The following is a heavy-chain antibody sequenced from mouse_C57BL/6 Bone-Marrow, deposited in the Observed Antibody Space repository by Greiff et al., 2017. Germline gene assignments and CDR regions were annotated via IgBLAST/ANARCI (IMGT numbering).Heavy chain of an antibody. V-gene: IGHV5-4*01. Sequence: EVKLVESGGGLVKPGGSLKLSCAASGFTFSSYAMSWVRQTPEKRLAWVATISDGGSYTYYPDNVKGRFTISRDNAKNNLYLQMSHLKSEDTAMYYCAREAYDYGAYWGKGTLVTVSA. CDR3: AREAYDYGAY. D-gene: IGHD2-4*01. J-gene: IGHJ3*01. CDR1: GFTFSSYA. CDR2: ISDGGSYT.